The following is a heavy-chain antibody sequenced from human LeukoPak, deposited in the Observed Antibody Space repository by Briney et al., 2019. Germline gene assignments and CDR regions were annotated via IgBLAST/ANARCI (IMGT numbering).Heavy chain of an antibody. CDR2: IDYSGST. J-gene: IGHJ2*01. Sequence: SETLSLTCSVSSGSISTYYWSWIRQPPGKGLEWIGYIDYSGSTDYNPSLKSRVTISVDTSKNQFSLKLSSVTAADTAAYYCARVGPWCFDLWGRGTLVTVSS. V-gene: IGHV4-59*01. CDR1: SGSISTYY. CDR3: ARVGPWCFDL.